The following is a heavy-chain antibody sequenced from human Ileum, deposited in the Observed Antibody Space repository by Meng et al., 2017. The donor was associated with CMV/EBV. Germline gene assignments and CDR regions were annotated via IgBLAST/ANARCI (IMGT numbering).Heavy chain of an antibody. CDR1: GFTFSSYT. D-gene: IGHD2-2*02. CDR2: IKSKTDGGTT. V-gene: IGHV3-15*01. Sequence: GGSLRLSCAASGFTFSSYTMHWVRQAPGKGLEWVGRIKSKTDGGTTDYAAPVKGRFTISRDDSKNTLYLQMNSLKTEDTAVYYCTSVGYCSSTSCYTVDYWGQGTLVTVSS. J-gene: IGHJ4*02. CDR3: TSVGYCSSTSCYTVDY.